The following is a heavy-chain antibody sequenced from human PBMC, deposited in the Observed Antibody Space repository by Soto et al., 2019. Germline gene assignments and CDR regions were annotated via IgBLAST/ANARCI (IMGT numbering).Heavy chain of an antibody. Sequence: ASVKVSCKASGYTFTSYGISWVRQAPGQGLEWMGWISAYNGDTNYAQKLQGRVTMTTDTSTSTAYMELRSVRSDDTVVYYCARYQRITIFGVVIMWFEPWGQGTLDTVSS. CDR2: ISAYNGDT. D-gene: IGHD3-3*01. CDR1: GYTFTSYG. J-gene: IGHJ5*02. V-gene: IGHV1-18*04. CDR3: ARYQRITIFGVVIMWFEP.